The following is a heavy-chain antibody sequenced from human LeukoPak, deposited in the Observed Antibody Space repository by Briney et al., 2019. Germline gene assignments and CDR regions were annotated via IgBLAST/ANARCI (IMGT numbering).Heavy chain of an antibody. Sequence: ASVKVSCKASAYTFASYDISWVRQAPGQGLEWMGRINPNSGGTNYAQKFQGRVTMTRDTSISTAYMELSRLRSDDTAVYYCASQGVGATFSIFWGQGTLVTVSS. CDR3: ASQGVGATFSIF. CDR1: AYTFASYD. CDR2: INPNSGGT. V-gene: IGHV1-2*06. D-gene: IGHD1-26*01. J-gene: IGHJ4*02.